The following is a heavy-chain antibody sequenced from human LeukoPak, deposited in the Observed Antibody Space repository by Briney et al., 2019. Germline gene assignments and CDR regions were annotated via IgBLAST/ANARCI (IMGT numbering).Heavy chain of an antibody. CDR1: GFTFSSYG. CDR2: IRYDGSNK. J-gene: IGHJ4*02. D-gene: IGHD5-12*01. CDR3: AKGGYSGYDHPDY. V-gene: IGHV3-30*02. Sequence: GGSLRLSCAASGFTFSSYGMHWVRQAPGKGLEWVAFIRYDGSNKYYADSVKGRFTISRNNSKNTLYLQMNSLRAEDTAVYYCAKGGYSGYDHPDYWGQGTLVTVSS.